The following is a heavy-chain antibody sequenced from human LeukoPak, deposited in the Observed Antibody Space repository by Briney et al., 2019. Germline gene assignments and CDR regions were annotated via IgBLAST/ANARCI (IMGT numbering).Heavy chain of an antibody. Sequence: GESLKISCKGSGYSFPSYWTAWVRQMPGKGLEWMGIIYPGDSDTRYSPSFQGQVTISADKSISTAYRQWSSLKASDTAMYYCARPYDSGWTGFEYWGQGTLVTVSS. V-gene: IGHV5-51*01. CDR2: IYPGDSDT. CDR1: GYSFPSYW. D-gene: IGHD6-19*01. CDR3: ARPYDSGWTGFEY. J-gene: IGHJ4*02.